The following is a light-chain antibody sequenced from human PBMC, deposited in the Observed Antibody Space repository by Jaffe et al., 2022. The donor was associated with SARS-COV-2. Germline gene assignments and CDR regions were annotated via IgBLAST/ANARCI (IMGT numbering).Light chain of an antibody. CDR3: CSYAGNYL. CDR1: TSDVGGYNY. J-gene: IGLJ2*01. CDR2: DVS. Sequence: QSALTQPRSVSGSPGQSVTISCTGTTSDVGGYNYVSWYQQHPGKAPKLVIYDVSKRPSGVPDRFSGSKSGNTASLTISGLQAEDEADYYCCSYAGNYLFGGGTKLTVL. V-gene: IGLV2-11*01.